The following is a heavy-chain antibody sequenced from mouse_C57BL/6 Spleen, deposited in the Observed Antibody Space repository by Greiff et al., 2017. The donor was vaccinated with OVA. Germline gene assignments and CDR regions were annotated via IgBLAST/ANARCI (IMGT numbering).Heavy chain of an antibody. V-gene: IGHV3-6*01. CDR2: ISYDGSN. CDR1: GYSITSGYY. CDR3: ASGYYGNSAWFAY. Sequence: EVKLEESGPGLVKPSQSLSLTCSVTGYSITSGYYWNWIRQFPGNKLEWMGYISYDGSNNYNPSLKNRISITRDTSKNQFFLKLNSVTTEDTATYYCASGYYGNSAWFAYWGQGTLVTVSA. J-gene: IGHJ3*01. D-gene: IGHD2-1*01.